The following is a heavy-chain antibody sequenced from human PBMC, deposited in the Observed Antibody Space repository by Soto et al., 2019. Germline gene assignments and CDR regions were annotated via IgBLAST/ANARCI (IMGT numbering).Heavy chain of an antibody. CDR1: GYSFTAYG. CDR3: ARDATPPELRFLEWHNYDYNGMDV. J-gene: IGHJ6*02. D-gene: IGHD3-3*01. CDR2: ISCYNGKT. Sequence: QVQVAQSGDEVKETGASVRVSCKTSGYSFTAYGISWVRQAPGQGLEWMGWISCYNGKTKYAQKVQGRVTMTTDTSTSTAYMEVRCLRSYDTAIYYCARDATPPELRFLEWHNYDYNGMDVWGQGTTVTVSS. V-gene: IGHV1-18*01.